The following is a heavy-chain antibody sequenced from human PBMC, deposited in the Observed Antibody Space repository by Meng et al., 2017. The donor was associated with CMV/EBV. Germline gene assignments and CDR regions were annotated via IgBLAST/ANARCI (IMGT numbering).Heavy chain of an antibody. D-gene: IGHD6-19*01. CDR1: GYTVTDYY. CDR3: ARSSGWSRFDY. CDR2: INPNDDT. V-gene: IGHV1-2*02. Sequence: QVQLVQSGSRVKKPGASVKVSCKASGYTVTDYYIHWVRQAPGQWLEWMGWINPNDDTNYAQNFRGRVTMTRDMSINTVYMELSRLTSDDTAVYYCARSSGWSRFDYWGLGTLVTVSS. J-gene: IGHJ4*02.